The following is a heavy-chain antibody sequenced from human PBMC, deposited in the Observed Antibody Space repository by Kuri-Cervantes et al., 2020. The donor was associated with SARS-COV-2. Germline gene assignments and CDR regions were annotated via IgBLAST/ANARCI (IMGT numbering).Heavy chain of an antibody. CDR1: GFSLNTSAVG. Sequence: SGPTLVKPTQTLTLTYTFSGFSLNTSAVGVGWIRQPPGKALEWLALIYWDDDKRYGPSLKSRLTITKDTSKDQVVLTMTNMDPVDTATYYCAHSTNYYYYMDVWGKGTTVTVSS. CDR3: AHSTNYYYYMDV. J-gene: IGHJ6*03. CDR2: IYWDDDK. V-gene: IGHV2-5*05. D-gene: IGHD2-2*01.